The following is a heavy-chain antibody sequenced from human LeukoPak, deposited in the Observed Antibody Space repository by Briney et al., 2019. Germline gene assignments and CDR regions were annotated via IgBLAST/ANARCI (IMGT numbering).Heavy chain of an antibody. CDR3: AELGITMIGGV. CDR2: ISGSGDST. J-gene: IGHJ6*04. CDR1: GFTFSNYA. V-gene: IGHV3-23*01. Sequence: PGGSLRLSCAASGFTFSNYAMSWVRQAPGKGLGWVSDISGSGDSTNYADSVKGRFTISRDNSKNTLYLQMNSLRAEDTAVYCCAELGITMIGGVWGKGTTVTISS. D-gene: IGHD3-10*02.